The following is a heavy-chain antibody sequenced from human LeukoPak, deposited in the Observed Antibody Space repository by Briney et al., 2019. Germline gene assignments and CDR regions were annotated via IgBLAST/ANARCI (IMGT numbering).Heavy chain of an antibody. J-gene: IGHJ4*02. CDR1: DYYIGSGDY. Sequence: ASETLSLTCTVSDYYIGSGDYWGWIRQPPGKGLEWIGSIYHSGSTYYNPSLKSRVTISVDTSKNQFSLKLSSVTAADTAVYYCARESSGSYSTDYWGQGTLVTVSS. CDR3: ARESSGSYSTDY. D-gene: IGHD1-26*01. CDR2: IYHSGST. V-gene: IGHV4-38-2*02.